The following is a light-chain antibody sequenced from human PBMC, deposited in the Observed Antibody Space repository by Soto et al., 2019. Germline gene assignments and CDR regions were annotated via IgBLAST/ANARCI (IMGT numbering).Light chain of an antibody. V-gene: IGLV2-14*01. CDR1: SSDGDDYKD. CDR2: EVT. CDR3: SSYTSTSTV. J-gene: IGLJ1*01. Sequence: QSALTQPASVSGSPGQSITISCTGISSDGDDYKDVSWYQQHPGKAPKLMIYEVTYRPSGLSNRFSGSKSGNTASLTISGLQAEDEADYYCSSYTSTSTVFGTGTKVTVL.